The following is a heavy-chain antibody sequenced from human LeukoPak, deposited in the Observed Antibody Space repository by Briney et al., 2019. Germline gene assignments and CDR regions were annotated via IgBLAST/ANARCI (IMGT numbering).Heavy chain of an antibody. J-gene: IGHJ4*02. CDR1: GFTFSSYG. D-gene: IGHD2-2*01. Sequence: PGGSLRLSCAASGFTFSSYGMHWVRQAPGKGLEWVAVISYDGSNKYYADSVKGRFTISRDNSKNTLYLQMNSLRAEDTAVYYCAKDVVVVVVPAAPDYWGQGTLVTVSS. CDR2: ISYDGSNK. CDR3: AKDVVVVVVPAAPDY. V-gene: IGHV3-30*18.